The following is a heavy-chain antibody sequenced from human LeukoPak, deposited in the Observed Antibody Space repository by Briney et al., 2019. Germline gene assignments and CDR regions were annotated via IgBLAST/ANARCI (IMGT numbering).Heavy chain of an antibody. D-gene: IGHD6-19*01. CDR1: GYTFTGYY. CDR2: INPNSGGT. J-gene: IGHJ5*02. V-gene: IGHV1-2*02. CDR3: ARDPGIAVTP. Sequence: ASVKVSCKASGYTFTGYYMHWVRQAPGQGLEWMGWINPNSGGTNYAQKFQGRVTMTTDTSVSTALMELSRLTSDDTAVYYCARDPGIAVTPWGQGTLVTVCS.